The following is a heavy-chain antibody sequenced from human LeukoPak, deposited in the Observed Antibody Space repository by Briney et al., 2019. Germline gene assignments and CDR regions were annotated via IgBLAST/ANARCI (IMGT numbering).Heavy chain of an antibody. V-gene: IGHV3-21*05. CDR1: GFTFSDYS. D-gene: IGHD1-20*01. Sequence: GGSLRLSCAASGFTFSDYSMNWVRQAPGRGLEWLSYIGLASGFTSYADSVKGRFTISSDTARNSLYLHLNSLRAADTAVYFCARDHNWAFDSWGQGTLVTVSS. J-gene: IGHJ4*02. CDR3: ARDHNWAFDS. CDR2: IGLASGFT.